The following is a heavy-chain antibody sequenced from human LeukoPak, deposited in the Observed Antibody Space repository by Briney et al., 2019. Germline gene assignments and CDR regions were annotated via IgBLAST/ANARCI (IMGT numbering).Heavy chain of an antibody. Sequence: VASVKVSCKASGYTFTGYYMHWVRQAPGQGLEWMGWINPNSGGTNYAQKFQGRVTMTRDTSISTAYMELSRLRSDDTAVYYCARTIMTTVTLYYFDYWGQGTPVTVSS. CDR1: GYTFTGYY. CDR3: ARTIMTTVTLYYFDY. D-gene: IGHD4-17*01. J-gene: IGHJ4*02. CDR2: INPNSGGT. V-gene: IGHV1-2*02.